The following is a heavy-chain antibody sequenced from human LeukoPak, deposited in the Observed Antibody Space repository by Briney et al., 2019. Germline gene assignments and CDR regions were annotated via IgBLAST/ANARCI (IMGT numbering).Heavy chain of an antibody. CDR1: GYRFTKYW. V-gene: IGHV5-51*01. CDR3: ARLDGVPAVLTTSLDY. CDR2: IYPGDSDS. D-gene: IGHD2-2*01. Sequence: GESLKISCKGSGYRFTKYWIGWVRQMPGKGLEWMGIIYPGDSDSRYSPSFQGQVTMSADKSISTAYLHWSSLKASDTAMYYCARLDGVPAVLTTSLDYWGQGTLVTVSS. J-gene: IGHJ4*02.